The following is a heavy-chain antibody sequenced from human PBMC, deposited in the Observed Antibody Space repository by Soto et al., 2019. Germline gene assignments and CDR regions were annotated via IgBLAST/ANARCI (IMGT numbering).Heavy chain of an antibody. J-gene: IGHJ4*02. V-gene: IGHV3-23*01. Sequence: GGSLRLSCAASGYTFSSYAMSWVRQAPGKGLEWVSAISGSGGSTYYADSVKGRFTISRDNSKNTLYLQMNSLRAEDTAVYYCAKHLASSGWSDYWGQGTLVTVPS. D-gene: IGHD6-19*01. CDR3: AKHLASSGWSDY. CDR1: GYTFSSYA. CDR2: ISGSGGST.